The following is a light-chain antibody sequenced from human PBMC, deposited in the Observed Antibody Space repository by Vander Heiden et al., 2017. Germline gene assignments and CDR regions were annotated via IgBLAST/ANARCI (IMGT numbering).Light chain of an antibody. J-gene: IGLJ2*01. CDR1: SNEFGGYSY. CDR3: CSYAGSYTLV. CDR2: DVS. Sequence: QSVLTHHYFVSESSGQLFTISCTGTSNEFGGYSYVSWYQQHPGKARNLMIYDVSKRPSGVPDRFSGSKSGNTASLTISGRQAEDEADYYCCSYAGSYTLVFGGGTKLTVL. V-gene: IGLV2-11*01.